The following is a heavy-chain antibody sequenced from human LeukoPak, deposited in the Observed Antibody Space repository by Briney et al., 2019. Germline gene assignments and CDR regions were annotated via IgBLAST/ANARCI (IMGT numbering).Heavy chain of an antibody. Sequence: GAVKVSCKASVYTFTSYYMYCGRQAPGQGRWWMVIINPSVGSASYAQKFRGSVTMTRDTSTSPVYMALSSLRSEDTAVYYCARAPSYCSSTSCYPHPWVYFAYWGQGTLVTVSS. D-gene: IGHD2-2*01. J-gene: IGHJ4*02. CDR2: INPSVGSA. V-gene: IGHV1-46*01. CDR3: ARAPSYCSSTSCYPHPWVYFAY. CDR1: VYTFTSYY.